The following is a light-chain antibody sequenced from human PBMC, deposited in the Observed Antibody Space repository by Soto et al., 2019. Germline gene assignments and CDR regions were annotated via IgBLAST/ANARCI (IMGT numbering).Light chain of an antibody. CDR3: QERSRWPRAT. Sequence: EMVLTQSPATLSLSPGENATLSCRASQNVGHNVAWYQQKSGQPPRLLIHTASSRATGIPARFSGSGSRTDFTLTISSLEPEDIAVYYCQERSRWPRATFGGGTRVEIK. CDR2: TAS. V-gene: IGKV3-11*01. CDR1: QNVGHN. J-gene: IGKJ4*01.